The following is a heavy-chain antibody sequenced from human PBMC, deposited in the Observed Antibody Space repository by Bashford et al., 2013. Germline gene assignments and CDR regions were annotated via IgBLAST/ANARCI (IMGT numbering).Heavy chain of an antibody. J-gene: IGHJ6*02. V-gene: IGHV1-18*01. CDR2: ISAYNGNT. CDR1: GYSFNRYG. CDR3: ATDSSGWYFVGNYYYGMDV. Sequence: ASVKVSCKAYGYSFNRYGISWVRQAPGQGLEWMGWISAYNGNTNYAQKVQGRVTMTTDTSTSTVYMELRNLRSDDTAVYYCATDSSGWYFVGNYYYGMDVWGQGTTVTVSS. D-gene: IGHD6-19*01.